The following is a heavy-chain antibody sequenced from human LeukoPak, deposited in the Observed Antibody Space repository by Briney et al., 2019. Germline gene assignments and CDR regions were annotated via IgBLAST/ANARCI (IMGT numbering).Heavy chain of an antibody. CDR3: AHRLAEGPTFDY. Sequence: SGPTLVEPTQTLTLTCTFSGFSLSTSGVGVGWIRQPPGKALEWLAVTHWNDDDFYSPSLKSRLTITKHTSENQVVLTMTNMDPVDTATYYCAHRLAEGPTFDYWGPGTLVTVSS. CDR2: THWNDDD. CDR1: GFSLSTSGVG. D-gene: IGHD2-21*01. J-gene: IGHJ4*02. V-gene: IGHV2-5*01.